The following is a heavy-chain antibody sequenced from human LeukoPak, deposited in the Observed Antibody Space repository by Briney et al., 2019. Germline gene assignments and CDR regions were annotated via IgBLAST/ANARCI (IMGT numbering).Heavy chain of an antibody. D-gene: IGHD2-2*01. J-gene: IGHJ4*02. Sequence: PSETLSLTCAVYGGSFSGYYWSWLRQPPGKGLEWFGEINHSGSTNYDPSLNSRVTISVDTSKNQFSLKLSSVPAADTAVYYCARTSSTSPGGGYYFDYWGQGTLVTVSS. CDR3: ARTSSTSPGGGYYFDY. V-gene: IGHV4-34*01. CDR2: INHSGST. CDR1: GGSFSGYY.